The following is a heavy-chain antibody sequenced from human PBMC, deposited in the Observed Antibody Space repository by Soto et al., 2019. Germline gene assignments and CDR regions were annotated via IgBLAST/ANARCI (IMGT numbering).Heavy chain of an antibody. J-gene: IGHJ4*02. CDR2: INAGNGNT. V-gene: IGHV1-3*01. CDR1: GYTFTSYA. CDR3: ARMAEDEQGH. Sequence: QVQLVQSGAEVKKPGASVKVSCKASGYTFTSYAMHWVRQAPGQRLEWMGWINAGNGNTKYSQKFQGRGTITRDTSARKAYKEVSRLRTEGKAVYLCARMAEDEQGHRGQGTLVTVSS.